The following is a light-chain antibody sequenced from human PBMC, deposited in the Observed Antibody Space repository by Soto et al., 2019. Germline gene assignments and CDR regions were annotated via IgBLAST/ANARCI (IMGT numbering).Light chain of an antibody. J-gene: IGKJ4*01. Sequence: EIVLTQSPGTLSLSPGERVTLSCRASQSVTSSYLAWYQQKPGQAPRFLIYGASTRATGIPDRFSGSGSGTDFTLTISRLEPEDFAVYYCQQYASSRLTFGGGTKVEIK. CDR1: QSVTSSY. CDR3: QQYASSRLT. V-gene: IGKV3-20*01. CDR2: GAS.